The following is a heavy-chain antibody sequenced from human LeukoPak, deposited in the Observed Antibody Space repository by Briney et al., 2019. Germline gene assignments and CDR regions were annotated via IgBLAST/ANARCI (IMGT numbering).Heavy chain of an antibody. V-gene: IGHV2-5*01. CDR2: IYWNDDK. D-gene: IGHD4-23*01. CDR1: GFSLSTRGAG. J-gene: IGHJ4*02. Sequence: SGPTLVKPPQTLTLTCTFSGFSLSTRGAGVGWIRQPPGKALEWLALIYWNDDKRYSPSLKSRLTITKDTSKNQVVLTMTNVDPVDTATYYCAHTTTVVTVDYWGQGTLVTVSS. CDR3: AHTTTVVTVDY.